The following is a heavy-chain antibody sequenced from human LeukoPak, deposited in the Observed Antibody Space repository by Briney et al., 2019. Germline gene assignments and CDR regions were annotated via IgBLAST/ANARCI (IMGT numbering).Heavy chain of an antibody. CDR3: ARAKALGYCSGGSCYPRGFDP. V-gene: IGHV4-34*01. D-gene: IGHD2-15*01. J-gene: IGHJ5*02. CDR2: INHSGST. CDR1: GGSFSGYY. Sequence: PSETLSLTCAVYGGSFSGYYWSWIRQPPGKGQEWIGEINHSGSTNYNPSLKSRVTISVDTSKNQFSLKLSSVTAADTAVYYCARAKALGYCSGGSCYPRGFDPWGQGTLVTVSS.